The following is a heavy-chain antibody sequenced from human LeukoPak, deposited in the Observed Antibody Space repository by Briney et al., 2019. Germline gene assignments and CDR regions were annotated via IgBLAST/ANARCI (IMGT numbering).Heavy chain of an antibody. J-gene: IGHJ1*01. D-gene: IGHD3-22*01. V-gene: IGHV4-39*01. CDR3: ARRRYYDSTGYLD. CDR1: ADSISSSSYY. Sequence: PSQTLSLTCTISADSISSSSYYWGWIRQPPGKGREWIGDIYYRGSTYYNPSLKSRVSISIDTSNNQFSLTLTSVTAADTALYFCARRRYYDSTGYLDWGQGTLVTVSS. CDR2: IYYRGST.